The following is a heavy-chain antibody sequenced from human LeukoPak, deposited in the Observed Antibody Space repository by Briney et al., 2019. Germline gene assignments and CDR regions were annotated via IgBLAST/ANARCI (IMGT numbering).Heavy chain of an antibody. CDR3: ARWDGYNFPFDY. CDR2: IKQDGSEI. D-gene: IGHD5-24*01. Sequence: GGSLRLSCAASGFTFSSYWMSWGRQAPGKGLEWVANIKQDGSEIYYVDSVKGRLTISRDNAKNSLYLQMKSLRAEDTAVYYCARWDGYNFPFDYWGQGTLVTVSS. J-gene: IGHJ4*02. CDR1: GFTFSSYW. V-gene: IGHV3-7*04.